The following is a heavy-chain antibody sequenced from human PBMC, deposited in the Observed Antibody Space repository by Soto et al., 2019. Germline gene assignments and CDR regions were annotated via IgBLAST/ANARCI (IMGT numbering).Heavy chain of an antibody. J-gene: IGHJ6*01. Sequence: EVQLVESGGGLVQPGGSLRLSCAASGFTLSAYSMNWVRQAPGKGLEWISFINSGSATIYYGDSVKGRFTISRDNAKNALYLQMNSLRDDDTAVYYCARPHLDRPTYDGLDVWGQATTVTFSS. D-gene: IGHD3-16*01. CDR3: ARPHLDRPTYDGLDV. CDR2: INSGSATI. CDR1: GFTLSAYS. V-gene: IGHV3-48*02.